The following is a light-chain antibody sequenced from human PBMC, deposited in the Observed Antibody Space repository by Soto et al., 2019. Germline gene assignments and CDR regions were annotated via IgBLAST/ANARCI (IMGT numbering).Light chain of an antibody. CDR2: DDS. CDR1: NIGGKS. CDR3: QVLDGGTDQNYV. Sequence: YELTQPPSVSVAPGQTATITCGGHNIGGKSVHWYQQRPGQAPVVVVYDDSDRPSGIPERFSGSNSGNTATLTITSVEAGDEADYFCQVLDGGTDQNYVFGPGTKVTVL. J-gene: IGLJ1*01. V-gene: IGLV3-21*02.